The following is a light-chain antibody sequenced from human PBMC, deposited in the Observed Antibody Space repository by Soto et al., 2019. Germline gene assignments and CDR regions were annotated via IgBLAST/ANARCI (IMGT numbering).Light chain of an antibody. Sequence: DIVMTQSPLSLPVTPGEPASISCRSSQSLLQSNGYNYLDWYLQRPGQSPQLLIYLGSNRASGVPDRFSGSGSGTEFTLTISSLQSEDFAVYYCQQYDDWPSFGQGTKVDSK. V-gene: IGKV2-28*01. J-gene: IGKJ1*01. CDR2: LGS. CDR3: QQYDDWPS. CDR1: QSLLQSNGYNY.